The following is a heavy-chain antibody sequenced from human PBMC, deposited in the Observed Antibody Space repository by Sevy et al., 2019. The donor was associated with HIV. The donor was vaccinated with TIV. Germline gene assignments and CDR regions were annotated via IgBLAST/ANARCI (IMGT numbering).Heavy chain of an antibody. D-gene: IGHD6-13*01. CDR1: GDSVSSNSAA. V-gene: IGHV6-1*01. CDR2: TYYRSKWYN. J-gene: IGHJ4*02. Sequence: KQSQTLSLTCAISGDSVSSNSAAWNWIRQSPSRGLEWLGRTYYRSKWYNDYAVSVKSRITINPDTSRNQFSLQLNSVTPEDTAVYYCDRDRPYSSSWYAVYQVYYFDYWGQGTLVTVSS. CDR3: DRDRPYSSSWYAVYQVYYFDY.